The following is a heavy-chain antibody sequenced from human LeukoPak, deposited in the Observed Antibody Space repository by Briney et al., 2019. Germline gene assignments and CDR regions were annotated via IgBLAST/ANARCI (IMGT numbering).Heavy chain of an antibody. CDR2: ISSSSSYI. CDR1: GFTFSSYS. Sequence: PGGSLRLSCAASGFTFSSYSMNWVRQAPGKGLEWVSSISSSSSYIYYADSVKGRFTISRDNAKHSLYLQMNSLRAEDTALYYCAKDIPPRGRWLQSYFDYWGQGTLVTVSS. J-gene: IGHJ4*02. D-gene: IGHD5-24*01. CDR3: AKDIPPRGRWLQSYFDY. V-gene: IGHV3-21*04.